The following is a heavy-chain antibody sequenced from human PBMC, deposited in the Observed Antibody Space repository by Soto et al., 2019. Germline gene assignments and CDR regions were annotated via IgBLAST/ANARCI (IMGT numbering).Heavy chain of an antibody. CDR1: GGSISSGGYY. Sequence: QVQLQESGPGLVKPSQTLSLTCTVSGGSISSGGYYWSWIRQHPGKGLEWIGYIYYTGNTYYNPSLRSRVTISEHTSKNPFSPKLSSVTAADTAVYYCARGEASMVRGVSNWFDPWGQGTLVTVSS. CDR2: IYYTGNT. V-gene: IGHV4-31*03. D-gene: IGHD3-10*01. CDR3: ARGEASMVRGVSNWFDP. J-gene: IGHJ5*02.